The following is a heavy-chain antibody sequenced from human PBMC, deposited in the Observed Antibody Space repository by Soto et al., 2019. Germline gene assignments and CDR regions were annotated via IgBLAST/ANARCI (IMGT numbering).Heavy chain of an antibody. CDR1: GVTFSSFS. CDR3: ARESGEQPVRRGFYYYYMDV. V-gene: IGHV3-21*01. J-gene: IGHJ6*03. D-gene: IGHD6-6*01. Sequence: EVQLVESGGGLVKPGGSLRLSCAASGVTFSSFSFNWVRQAPGKGLEWVSFLLSSSGSIYYSDSVKGRFTISRDNAKNSLYLQMNSLKDEDTAVYYCARESGEQPVRRGFYYYYMDVWGKGTTVTVSS. CDR2: LLSSSGSI.